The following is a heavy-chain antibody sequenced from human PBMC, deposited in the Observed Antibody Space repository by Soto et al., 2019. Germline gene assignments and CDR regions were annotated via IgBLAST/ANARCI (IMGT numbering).Heavy chain of an antibody. D-gene: IGHD1-26*01. J-gene: IGHJ4*02. CDR1: GYTFTGHY. CDR3: GRGRSGQIVVFY. V-gene: IGHV1-2*02. Sequence: ASVKVSCNACGYTFTGHYIHWVRQAPEQGPEWMGEIGPESGATRYSQKFQGRVTMTMDTSVTTVYMELKNLSPDDTAVYYCGRGRSGQIVVFYWGQGTPVTVSS. CDR2: IGPESGAT.